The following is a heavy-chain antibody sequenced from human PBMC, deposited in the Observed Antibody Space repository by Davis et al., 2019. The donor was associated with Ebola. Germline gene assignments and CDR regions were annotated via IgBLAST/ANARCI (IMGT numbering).Heavy chain of an antibody. CDR2: IIPILGIA. CDR3: ATGREMAREWFDY. Sequence: SVKVSCKASGGTFSSYAISWVRQAPGQGLEWMGRIIPILGIANYAQKFQGRVTITADKSTSTAYMELSSLRSEDTAVYYCATGREMAREWFDYWGQGTLVTVSS. D-gene: IGHD5-24*01. V-gene: IGHV1-69*04. J-gene: IGHJ4*02. CDR1: GGTFSSYA.